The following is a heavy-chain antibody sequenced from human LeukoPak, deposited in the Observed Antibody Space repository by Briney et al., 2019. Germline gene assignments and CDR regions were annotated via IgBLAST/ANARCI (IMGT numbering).Heavy chain of an antibody. CDR3: AKSYYDFWSGYYTIWDY. Sequence: GRSLRLSCGASGFTFSRYGVHWVRQAPGKGLEWVAVISYDGSNKYYADSVKGRFSISRDNSKNTLYLQMNSLRDEDTAVYYCAKSYYDFWSGYYTIWDYWGQGTLVTVSS. CDR2: ISYDGSNK. CDR1: GFTFSRYG. V-gene: IGHV3-30*18. D-gene: IGHD3-3*01. J-gene: IGHJ4*02.